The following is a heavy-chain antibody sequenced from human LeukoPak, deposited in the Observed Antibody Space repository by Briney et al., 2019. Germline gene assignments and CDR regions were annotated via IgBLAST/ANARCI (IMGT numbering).Heavy chain of an antibody. J-gene: IGHJ6*03. CDR3: ARDGVVVPAAIRYYYYYMDV. D-gene: IGHD2-2*01. CDR1: GGSISSGSYY. V-gene: IGHV4-61*02. Sequence: SETLSLTCTGSGGSISSGSYYWSWIRQPAGKGLKWIGRIYTSGSTNYNPSLKSRVTISVDTSKNQFSLKLSSVTAADTAVYYCARDGVVVPAAIRYYYYYMDVWGKGTTVTVSS. CDR2: IYTSGST.